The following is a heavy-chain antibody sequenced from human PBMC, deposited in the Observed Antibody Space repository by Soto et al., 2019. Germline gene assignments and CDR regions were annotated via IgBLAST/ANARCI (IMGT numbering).Heavy chain of an antibody. Sequence: PGGSLRLSCAASGFTFSSYAMSWVRQAPGKGLEWVSAISGSGGSTYYADSVKGRFTISRDNSKNTLYLQMNSLRAEDTAVYYCAKFPGSYQLLHASYFDYWGQGTLVTVSS. V-gene: IGHV3-23*01. J-gene: IGHJ4*02. D-gene: IGHD2-2*01. CDR2: ISGSGGST. CDR1: GFTFSSYA. CDR3: AKFPGSYQLLHASYFDY.